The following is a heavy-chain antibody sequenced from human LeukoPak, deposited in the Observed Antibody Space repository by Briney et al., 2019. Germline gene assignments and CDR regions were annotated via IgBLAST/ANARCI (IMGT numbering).Heavy chain of an antibody. V-gene: IGHV3-33*01. CDR3: ARDANGIQLWSIDSYCYYGMDV. D-gene: IGHD5-18*01. Sequence: GGSLRLSCAASGFTFSSYGMHWVRQAPGKGLEWVAVIWYDGSNKYYADSVKGRFTISRDNSKNTLYLQMNSLRAEDTAVYYCARDANGIQLWSIDSYCYYGMDVWGQGTTVTVSS. CDR2: IWYDGSNK. J-gene: IGHJ6*02. CDR1: GFTFSSYG.